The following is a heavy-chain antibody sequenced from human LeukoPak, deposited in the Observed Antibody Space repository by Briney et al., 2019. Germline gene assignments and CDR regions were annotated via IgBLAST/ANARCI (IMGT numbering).Heavy chain of an antibody. CDR3: ARVSPGYCSSTSCYMPGFP. Sequence: PGGSLRLSCAASGFTFSSYSMNWVRQAPGKGLEGVSSISSSSTYIYYADSVKGRFTISRDNAKNSLYLQMNSLRAEDTAVYYCARVSPGYCSSTSCYMPGFPWGQGTLVTVSS. D-gene: IGHD2-2*02. CDR2: ISSSSTYI. J-gene: IGHJ5*02. V-gene: IGHV3-21*01. CDR1: GFTFSSYS.